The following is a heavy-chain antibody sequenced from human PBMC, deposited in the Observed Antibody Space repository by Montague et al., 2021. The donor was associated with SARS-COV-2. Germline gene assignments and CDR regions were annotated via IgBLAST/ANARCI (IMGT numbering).Heavy chain of an antibody. J-gene: IGHJ4*02. CDR2: IKQSGST. CDR3: ARGHLSVAMIVVVFTSASYYVDY. V-gene: IGHV4-34*01. D-gene: IGHD3-22*01. CDR1: GASFGDDH. Sequence: SETLSLTCGVYGASFGDDHWSWIRQPPGKGLEWTGDIKQSGSTNYNPSLKSRVTISVDTSRNQFSLKLTSVTAADTAVYFCARGHLSVAMIVVVFTSASYYVDYWGQGALVTVSS.